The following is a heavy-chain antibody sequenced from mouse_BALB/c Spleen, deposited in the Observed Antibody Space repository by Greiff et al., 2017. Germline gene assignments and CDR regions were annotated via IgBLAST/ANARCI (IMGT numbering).Heavy chain of an antibody. CDR2: ISYSGST. Sequence: EVKLQESGPSLVKPSQTLSLTCSVTGDSITSGYWNWIRKFPGNKLEYMGYISYSGSTYYNPSLKSRISITRDTSKNQYYLQLNSVTTEDTATYYCAKFITTATRGYYAMDYWGQGTSVTVSS. CDR1: GDSITSGY. D-gene: IGHD1-2*01. J-gene: IGHJ4*01. CDR3: AKFITTATRGYYAMDY. V-gene: IGHV3-8*02.